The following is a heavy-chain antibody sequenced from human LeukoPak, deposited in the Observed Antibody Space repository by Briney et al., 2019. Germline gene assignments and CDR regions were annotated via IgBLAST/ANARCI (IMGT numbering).Heavy chain of an antibody. J-gene: IGHJ4*02. D-gene: IGHD1-26*01. CDR3: ARSIVGVRERNDY. CDR2: MNPNSGHT. CDR1: GYTFTSYD. V-gene: IGHV1-8*01. Sequence: GASVTVTCKASGYTFTSYDMIWVRQASGQGLEWMGWMNPNSGHTGYAQKFQGRVTMTRTTSISTAYMELTSLTSEDSAVYYCARSIVGVRERNDYWGQGALVTVSS.